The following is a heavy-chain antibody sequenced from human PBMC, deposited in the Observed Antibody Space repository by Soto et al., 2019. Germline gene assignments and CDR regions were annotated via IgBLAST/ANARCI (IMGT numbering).Heavy chain of an antibody. CDR2: VCPGGRT. CDR1: GGSFKNYC. D-gene: IGHD3-10*01. J-gene: IGHJ5*02. V-gene: IGHV4-34*02. Sequence: QVRLQQWGAGLVRPSATLSLTCAVYGGSFKNYCWSWIRQPPGKGLEWIGEVCPGGRTNYSPTLKREVRIAVEGSKNHFSLRLTSVTVADTAVYYCARGDYGQYDAYNGFDPWGQGNLVIVAS. CDR3: ARGDYGQYDAYNGFDP.